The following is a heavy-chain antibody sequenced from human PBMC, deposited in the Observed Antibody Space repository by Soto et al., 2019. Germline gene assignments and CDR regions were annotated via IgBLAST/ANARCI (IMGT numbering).Heavy chain of an antibody. J-gene: IGHJ5*02. V-gene: IGHV4-31*03. CDR1: GGSISSGGYY. CDR3: AGASSPRGYSYGYWFDP. D-gene: IGHD5-18*01. Sequence: QVQLQESGPGLVRPSQTLSLTCTVSGGSISSGGYYWSWIRQHPGKGLEWSGYIYYSGSTYYNPSLKSRVTISVATSKNQFSQKLSSVTAADTAVDYCAGASSPRGYSYGYWFDPWGQGTLVTVSS. CDR2: IYYSGST.